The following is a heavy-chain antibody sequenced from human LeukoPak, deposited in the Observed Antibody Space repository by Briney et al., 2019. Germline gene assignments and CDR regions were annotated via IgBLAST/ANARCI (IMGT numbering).Heavy chain of an antibody. Sequence: PGGSLRLSCAASGFTFSSYSMNWVRQASGKGLEWVSSISSSSTYIHYADSVKGRFTISRDNAKNSLYLQMNSLRAEDTAVYYCARESIIGTTVSYYFDYWGQGTLVTVSS. CDR2: ISSSSTYI. D-gene: IGHD1-20*01. CDR3: ARESIIGTTVSYYFDY. V-gene: IGHV3-21*01. CDR1: GFTFSSYS. J-gene: IGHJ4*02.